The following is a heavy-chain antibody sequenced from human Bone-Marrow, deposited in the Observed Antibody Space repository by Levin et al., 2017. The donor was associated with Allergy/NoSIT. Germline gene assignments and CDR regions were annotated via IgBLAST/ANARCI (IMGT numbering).Heavy chain of an antibody. CDR3: VAFGSASF. D-gene: IGHD2-15*01. V-gene: IGHV3-48*03. Sequence: LSLTCAASGFSLSDYEMHWVRQAPGKGLEWVSYMSNNGSIIYHADSVRGRFILSRDKAKSSLYLQMHSLRVEDSAIYYCVAFGSASFWGQGTLVTVSS. CDR2: MSNNGSII. CDR1: GFSLSDYE. J-gene: IGHJ4*02.